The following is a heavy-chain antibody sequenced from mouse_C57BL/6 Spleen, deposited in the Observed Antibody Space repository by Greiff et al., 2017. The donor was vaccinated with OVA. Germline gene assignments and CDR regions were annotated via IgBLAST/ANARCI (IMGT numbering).Heavy chain of an antibody. J-gene: IGHJ2*01. V-gene: IGHV1-22*01. CDR1: GYTFTDYN. D-gene: IGHD3-3*01. CDR2: INPNNGGT. Sequence: VQLKESGPELVKPGASVKMSCKASGYTFTDYNMHWVKQSHGKSLEWIGYINPNNGGTSYNQKFKGKATLTVNKSSSTAYMELRSLTSEDSAVYYCASGDWTYYFDYWGQGTTLTVSS. CDR3: ASGDWTYYFDY.